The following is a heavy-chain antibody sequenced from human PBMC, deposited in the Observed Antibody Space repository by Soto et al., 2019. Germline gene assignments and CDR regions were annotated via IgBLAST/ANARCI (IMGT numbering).Heavy chain of an antibody. CDR1: GYTFTGYF. CDR2: INPYSGGA. V-gene: IGHV1-2*02. Sequence: QVQLLQSGAEVKKPGASVKVSCKASGYTFTGYFMHWVRQAPGQGLEWMGWINPYSGGADYAQSYQGRVTMTRDTSISTVHMELSRLRFDDTAVYSCARAIRGAYYNSPLDTWGQGTVVTVSS. D-gene: IGHD3-10*01. J-gene: IGHJ5*02. CDR3: ARAIRGAYYNSPLDT.